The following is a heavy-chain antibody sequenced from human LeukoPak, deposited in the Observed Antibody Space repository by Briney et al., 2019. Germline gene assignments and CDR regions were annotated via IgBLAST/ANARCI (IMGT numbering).Heavy chain of an antibody. J-gene: IGHJ4*02. CDR3: ARDRGPSIAAAGYFDY. V-gene: IGHV1-69*01. D-gene: IGHD6-13*01. CDR1: GFTFSSYA. Sequence: PGGSLRLSCAASGFTFSSYAISWVRQAPGQGLEWMGGIIPIFGTANYAQKFQGRVTITADESTGTAYMELSSLRSEDTAVYYCARDRGPSIAAAGYFDYWGQGTLVTVSS. CDR2: IIPIFGTA.